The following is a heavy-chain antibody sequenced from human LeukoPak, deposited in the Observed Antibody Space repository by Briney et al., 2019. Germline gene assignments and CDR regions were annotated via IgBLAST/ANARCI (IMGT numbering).Heavy chain of an antibody. CDR1: GGPITEYY. CDR2: IYHTGST. D-gene: IGHD6-19*01. Sequence: SETLSLTCSVSGGPITEYYWSWIRQPPGKGLEWIGYIYHTGSTNYSPSLESRVTMSVDASRNQFSLKLVSVTAADTAVYYCARDRGSTGYYYLDSWGQGILVTVSS. CDR3: ARDRGSTGYYYLDS. V-gene: IGHV4-59*01. J-gene: IGHJ4*02.